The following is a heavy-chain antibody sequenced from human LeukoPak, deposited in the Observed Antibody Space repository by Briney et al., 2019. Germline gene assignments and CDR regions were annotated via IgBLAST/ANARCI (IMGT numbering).Heavy chain of an antibody. CDR3: ARMAYYRYYFDY. D-gene: IGHD1-26*01. V-gene: IGHV2-70*11. CDR2: IDWDDDK. J-gene: IGHJ4*02. Sequence: SGPALVKPTQTLTLTCTFSGFSLSTSRMCVSWIRQPPVKALEWLARIDWDDDKYYKTSLKTRLTISKNTSKNQVVLTMTNMDPVDTATYYCARMAYYRYYFDYWGQGTLVTVSA. CDR1: GFSLSTSRMC.